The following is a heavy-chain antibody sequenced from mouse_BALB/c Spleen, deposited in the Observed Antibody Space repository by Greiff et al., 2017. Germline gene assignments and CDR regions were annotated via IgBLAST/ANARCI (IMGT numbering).Heavy chain of an antibody. CDR1: GFSLTSYD. Sequence: VQLQESGPGLVAPSQSLSITCTVSGFSLTSYDISWIRQPPGKGLEWLGVIWTGGGTNYNSAFMSRLSISKDNSKSQVFLKMNSLQTDDTAIYYCVRDQGDYDPYAMDYWGQGTSVTVSS. J-gene: IGHJ4*01. CDR3: VRDQGDYDPYAMDY. CDR2: IWTGGGT. V-gene: IGHV2-9-2*01. D-gene: IGHD2-4*01.